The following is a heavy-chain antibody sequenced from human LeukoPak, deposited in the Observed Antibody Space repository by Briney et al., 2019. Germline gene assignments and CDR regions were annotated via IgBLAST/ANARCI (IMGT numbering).Heavy chain of an antibody. J-gene: IGHJ5*01. Sequence: GGSLRLSCAASGFTFSSYEMNWVRQAPGKGLEWVSYISSSGSTIYYADSVKGRFTISRDNAKNSLYLQMNSLKIEDTAVYYCTTEGHWYYSWGQGTLVTVSS. CDR3: TTEGHWYYS. V-gene: IGHV3-48*03. CDR1: GFTFSSYE. CDR2: ISSSGSTI.